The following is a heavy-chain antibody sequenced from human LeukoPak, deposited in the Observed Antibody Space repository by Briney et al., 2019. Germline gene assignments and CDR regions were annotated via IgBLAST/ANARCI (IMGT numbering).Heavy chain of an antibody. CDR1: GGSISSSSYY. Sequence: SETLSCTCTVSGGSISSSSYYRRWIRQPPGKMLERIGNIYYSGSTYYNPALKSRVTITVDTSKNHCSVKLSSVTAADTAVYYYARHKVIVVVWDAFDIWGQGTMVTVSS. D-gene: IGHD3-22*01. CDR2: IYYSGST. J-gene: IGHJ3*02. CDR3: ARHKVIVVVWDAFDI. V-gene: IGHV4-39*01.